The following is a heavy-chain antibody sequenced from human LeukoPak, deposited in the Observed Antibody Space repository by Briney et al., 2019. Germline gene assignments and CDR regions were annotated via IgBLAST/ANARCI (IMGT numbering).Heavy chain of an antibody. V-gene: IGHV4-34*01. Sequence: SETLSLTCAVYGGSFSGYYWSWIRQPPGKGLEWTGEINHSGSTNYNPSLKSRVTISVDTSKNQFSLKLSSVTAADTAVYYCARGRVGANWFDPWGQGTLVTVSS. CDR3: ARGRVGANWFDP. CDR2: INHSGST. CDR1: GGSFSGYY. D-gene: IGHD1-26*01. J-gene: IGHJ5*02.